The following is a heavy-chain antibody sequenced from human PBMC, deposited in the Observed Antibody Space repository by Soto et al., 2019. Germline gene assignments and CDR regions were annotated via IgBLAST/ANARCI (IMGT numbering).Heavy chain of an antibody. CDR1: GYSFTSYW. J-gene: IGHJ6*02. CDR2: IDPSDSYT. D-gene: IGHD5-18*01. Sequence: GESLKISCKGSGYSFTSYWISWVRQMPGKGLEWMGRIDPSDSYTNYSPSFQGHVTISADKSISTAYLQWSSLKASDTAMYYCARVDGYSYGHVAYYYGMDVWGQGTTVTVSS. V-gene: IGHV5-10-1*01. CDR3: ARVDGYSYGHVAYYYGMDV.